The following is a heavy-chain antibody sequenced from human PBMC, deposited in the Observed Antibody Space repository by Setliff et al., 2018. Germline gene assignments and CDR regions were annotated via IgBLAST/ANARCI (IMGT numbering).Heavy chain of an antibody. J-gene: IGHJ6*03. D-gene: IGHD5-18*01. CDR1: GGTFSSYA. CDR3: ARDGVHTAMLIDYYYYMDV. Sequence: VKVSCTASGGTFSSYAISWVRQAPGQGLEWMGGIIPIFGTANYAQNFQGRVTITTDESTSTAYMELTSLRSEDTAVYYCARDGVHTAMLIDYYYYMDVWGKGTTVTVSS. CDR2: IIPIFGTA. V-gene: IGHV1-69*13.